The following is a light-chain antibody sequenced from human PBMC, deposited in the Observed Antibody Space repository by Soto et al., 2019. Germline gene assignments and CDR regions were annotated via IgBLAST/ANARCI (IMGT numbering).Light chain of an antibody. V-gene: IGKV3-11*01. CDR2: LAS. CDR3: HQRQSWPRT. J-gene: IGKJ1*01. Sequence: EIVLTQSPATLSSFPGDRVTLSCRASQAVNTRLAWYQHKPGQAPRLLIYLASNRAAGVPARFSGSGSGTDFTLTISDVEPADFAVYYRHQRQSWPRTFGQGTKVDIK. CDR1: QAVNTR.